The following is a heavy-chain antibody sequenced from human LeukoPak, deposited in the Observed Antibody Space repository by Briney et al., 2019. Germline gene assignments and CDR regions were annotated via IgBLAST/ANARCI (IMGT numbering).Heavy chain of an antibody. CDR3: AKDIFSSVGTPDY. CDR2: ITGRGDDT. Sequence: GGPLRLSCAASGFMFKSYAMSWVRQAPGKGLEWLSGITGRGDDTKYADSVKGRFIISRDNSKNTVHLHLHGLTVEDAAVYYCAKDIFSSVGTPDYWGQGTRVTVSS. D-gene: IGHD3-3*02. J-gene: IGHJ4*02. CDR1: GFMFKSYA. V-gene: IGHV3-23*01.